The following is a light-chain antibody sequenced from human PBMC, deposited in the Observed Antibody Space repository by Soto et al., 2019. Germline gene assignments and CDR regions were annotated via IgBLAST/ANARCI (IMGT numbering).Light chain of an antibody. J-gene: IGKJ5*01. CDR3: QQRSNCPPSIT. CDR1: QSVGNN. Sequence: THSKGTISLCPERRYISSGSATQSVGNNLAWYQQKPGQAPRLLIYDASNRATGIPARFSGSGSGTDFTLTISSLAPDHFAVYSCQQRSNCPPSITFAQGTRLEIK. V-gene: IGKV3-11*01. CDR2: DAS.